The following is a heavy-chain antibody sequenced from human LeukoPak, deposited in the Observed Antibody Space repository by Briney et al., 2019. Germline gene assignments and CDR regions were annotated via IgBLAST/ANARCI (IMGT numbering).Heavy chain of an antibody. D-gene: IGHD6-13*01. CDR3: AKDIRGSTSWYGLDY. CDR2: INWNGGST. J-gene: IGHJ4*02. V-gene: IGHV3-20*04. Sequence: GGSLRLSCAASGFTFDDYGLSWVRQAPGKGLEWVSGINWNGGSTGYADSVKGRFTISRDNAKKSLYLQMNSLRAEDTALYYCAKDIRGSTSWYGLDYWGQGTLVTVSS. CDR1: GFTFDDYG.